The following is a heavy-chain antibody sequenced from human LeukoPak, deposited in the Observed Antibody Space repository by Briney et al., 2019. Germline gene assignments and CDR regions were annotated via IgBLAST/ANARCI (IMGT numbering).Heavy chain of an antibody. CDR3: ARGQTTVPDY. V-gene: IGHV4-34*01. Sequence: SETLSLTCAVYGGSFSGYYWSWIRQPLGKGLEWIGEINHSGSTNYNPSLKSRVTISVDTSKNQFSLKLSSVTAADTAVYYCARGQTTVPDYWGQGTLVTVSS. D-gene: IGHD1-7*01. CDR1: GGSFSGYY. J-gene: IGHJ4*02. CDR2: INHSGST.